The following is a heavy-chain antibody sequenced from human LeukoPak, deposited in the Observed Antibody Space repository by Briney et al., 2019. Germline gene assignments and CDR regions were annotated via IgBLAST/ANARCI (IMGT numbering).Heavy chain of an antibody. J-gene: IGHJ4*02. Sequence: SETLSLTCTVSGGSISSYYRSWIRQPAGKGLEWIGRIYTSGSTNYNPSLKSRVTISVDTSKNQSSLKLSHVTAADTAVYYCAREDDFWSGYSSYWGQGTLVTVSS. CDR3: AREDDFWSGYSSY. V-gene: IGHV4-4*07. D-gene: IGHD3-3*01. CDR1: GGSISSYY. CDR2: IYTSGST.